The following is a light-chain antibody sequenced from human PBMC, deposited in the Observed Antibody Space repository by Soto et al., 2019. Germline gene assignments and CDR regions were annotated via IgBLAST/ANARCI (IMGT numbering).Light chain of an antibody. CDR3: SSFSTSSTLYV. J-gene: IGLJ1*01. V-gene: IGLV2-14*01. Sequence: QSVLTQPASVSGSPGQSITISCTGTSSDVGGSDYVSWYQQHPGKAPKLMIYEGSKRPSGVSDHFSGSKSGNTASLTISGLKPEEEADYYCSSFSTSSTLYVFGAGTKVTV. CDR1: SSDVGGSDY. CDR2: EGS.